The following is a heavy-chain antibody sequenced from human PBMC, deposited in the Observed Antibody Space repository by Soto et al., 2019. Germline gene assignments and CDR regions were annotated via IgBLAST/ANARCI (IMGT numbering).Heavy chain of an antibody. CDR3: ARNRYCNGGNCYRDLDC. J-gene: IGHJ4*02. CDR1: GFSFSTYD. V-gene: IGHV3-48*03. D-gene: IGHD2-21*01. CDR2: ISDSGKNT. Sequence: GGSLRLSCAASGFSFSTYDMNWVRQAPGKGLEWISYISDSGKNTYYEDSVMGRFTISRDNAKNSLYLDMNYLRAEDTALYYCARNRYCNGGNCYRDLDCWGQGTQVTVSS.